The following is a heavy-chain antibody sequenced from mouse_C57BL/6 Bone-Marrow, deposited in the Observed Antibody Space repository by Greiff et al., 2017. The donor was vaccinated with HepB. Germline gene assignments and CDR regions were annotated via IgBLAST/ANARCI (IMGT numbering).Heavy chain of an antibody. V-gene: IGHV1-19*01. Sequence: EVQLQQSGPVLVKPGASVKMSCKASGYTFTDYYMNWVKQSHGKSLEWIGVINPYNGGTSYNQKFKGKATLTVDKSSSTAYMELNSLTSEDSAVYYCARKGSTMVTNYFDYWGQGTTLTVSS. CDR2: INPYNGGT. J-gene: IGHJ2*01. CDR3: ARKGSTMVTNYFDY. CDR1: GYTFTDYY. D-gene: IGHD2-2*01.